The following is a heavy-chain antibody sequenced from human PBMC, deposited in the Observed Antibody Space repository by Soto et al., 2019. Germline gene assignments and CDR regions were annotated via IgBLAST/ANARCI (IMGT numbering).Heavy chain of an antibody. CDR3: ARDQPESGGYYTYYYYYMDV. CDR2: ISSSSSYI. CDR1: GFTFSSYS. V-gene: IGHV3-21*01. D-gene: IGHD3-3*01. J-gene: IGHJ6*03. Sequence: GGSLRLSCAASGFTFSSYSMNWVRQAPGKGLEWVSSISSSSSYIYYADSVKGRFTISRDNAKNSLYLQMNSLRAEDTAVYYCARDQPESGGYYTYYYYYMDVWGKGTTVTVSS.